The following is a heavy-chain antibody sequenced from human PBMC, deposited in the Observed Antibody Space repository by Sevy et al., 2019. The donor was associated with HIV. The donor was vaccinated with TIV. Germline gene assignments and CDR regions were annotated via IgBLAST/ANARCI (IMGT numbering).Heavy chain of an antibody. J-gene: IGHJ6*02. V-gene: IGHV3-30*02. CDR1: GFTFSTYG. Sequence: GGSLRLSCAASGFTFSTYGMHWVRQAPGKGLEWVAFIRFDGSIKYYRDSVKGRLTISRDNSKNTLYLQMNSLRAEDTAVYYCAKLVVPAASNDDILTGYPDLRVNYGMDVWGQGTTVTVSS. D-gene: IGHD3-9*01. CDR3: AKLVVPAASNDDILTGYPDLRVNYGMDV. CDR2: IRFDGSIK.